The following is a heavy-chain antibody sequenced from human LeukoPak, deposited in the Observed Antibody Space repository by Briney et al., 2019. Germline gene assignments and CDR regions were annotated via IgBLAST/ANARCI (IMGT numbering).Heavy chain of an antibody. D-gene: IGHD3-22*01. CDR3: ARRGGGYPSYYFDN. CDR1: GGSINSYY. V-gene: IGHV4-4*09. Sequence: SETLSLTCTVSGGSINSYYWSWIRQPPGKGLEYVGYIHSSGSSHYNPSLKSRVTISVDTSKNQFSLKLSSVTAADTAVYYCARRGGGYPSYYFDNWGQGTLVAVSS. J-gene: IGHJ4*02. CDR2: IHSSGSS.